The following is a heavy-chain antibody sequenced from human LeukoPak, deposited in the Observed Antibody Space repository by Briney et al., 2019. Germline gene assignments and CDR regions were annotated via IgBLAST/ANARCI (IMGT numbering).Heavy chain of an antibody. Sequence: GASVKVSCKASGGTFSSYAISWLRQAPGQGLEWMGRIIPILGIANYAQKFQGRVTITADKSTSTAYMELSSLRSEDTAVYYCASSSYYYGSGRQGWFDPWGQGTLVTVSS. V-gene: IGHV1-69*04. CDR3: ASSSYYYGSGRQGWFDP. D-gene: IGHD3-10*01. CDR2: IIPILGIA. J-gene: IGHJ5*02. CDR1: GGTFSSYA.